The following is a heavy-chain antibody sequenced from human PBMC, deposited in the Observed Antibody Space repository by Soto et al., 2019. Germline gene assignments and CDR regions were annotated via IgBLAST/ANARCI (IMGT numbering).Heavy chain of an antibody. Sequence: PSETLSLTCTVSGGSISSYYWSWIRQPPGKGLEWIGYIYYSGSTNYNPSLKSRVTISVDTSKNQFSLKLSSVTAADTAVYYCASGVYYDSSGSNWFDPWGQGTLVTVSS. CDR1: GGSISSYY. V-gene: IGHV4-59*01. CDR2: IYYSGST. D-gene: IGHD3-22*01. J-gene: IGHJ5*02. CDR3: ASGVYYDSSGSNWFDP.